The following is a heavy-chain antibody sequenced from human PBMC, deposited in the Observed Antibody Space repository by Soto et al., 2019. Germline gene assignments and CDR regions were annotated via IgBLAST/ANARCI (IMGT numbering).Heavy chain of an antibody. Sequence: QVQLQESGPGLVKPSQTLSLTCTVSGGSISSGGYYWSWVRQHPGKGLEWIGYIYYSGSTYYNPSLKSRVTISVDTSKNQFSLKLRSVTAADTAVYYCARWDIVVVPEPPRYWGQGTLVTVSS. CDR3: ARWDIVVVPEPPRY. J-gene: IGHJ4*02. CDR2: IYYSGST. V-gene: IGHV4-31*03. CDR1: GGSISSGGYY. D-gene: IGHD2-2*01.